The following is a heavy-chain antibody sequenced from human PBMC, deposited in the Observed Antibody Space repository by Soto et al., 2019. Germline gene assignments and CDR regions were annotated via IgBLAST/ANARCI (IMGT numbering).Heavy chain of an antibody. V-gene: IGHV5-51*03. J-gene: IGHJ4*02. D-gene: IGHD5-18*01. CDR3: ARREHHYAHNGYSRYYFDY. Sequence: EVQLVQSGAEVKKPGESLKISCEASGYSFTKYGIGWVRQMPGKGLEWMGNSYPGDSDTRYSPSFQGQVTISVDKSTQTAYLQWRSLKASDTAIYYCARREHHYAHNGYSRYYFDYWGQGTLVTVSS. CDR1: GYSFTKYG. CDR2: SYPGDSDT.